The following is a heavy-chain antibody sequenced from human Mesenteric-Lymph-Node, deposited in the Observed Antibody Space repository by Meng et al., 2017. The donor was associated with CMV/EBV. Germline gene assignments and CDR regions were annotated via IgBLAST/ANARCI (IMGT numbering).Heavy chain of an antibody. D-gene: IGHD3-3*01. J-gene: IGHJ6*02. CDR2: LWYDGSNK. V-gene: IGHV3-30*19. Sequence: GESLKISCAASGFSLSDYGMHWVRQAPGKGLEWVALLWYDGSNKYYTDSVKGRFTISRGNSENTLYLQMNSLRAEDTAVYYCASDPPPAIFWSGYYGSPPRPSYYGMDVWGQGTTVTVSS. CDR1: GFSLSDYG. CDR3: ASDPPPAIFWSGYYGSPPRPSYYGMDV.